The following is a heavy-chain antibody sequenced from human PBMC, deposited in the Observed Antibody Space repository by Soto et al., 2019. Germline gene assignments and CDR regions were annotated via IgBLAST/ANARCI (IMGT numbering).Heavy chain of an antibody. Sequence: SETLSLTCTVSGGSISSSSYYWGWIRQPPGKGLEWIGSIYYSGSTYYNPSLKSRVTISVDTSKNQFSLKLSSVTAADTAVYYCARPTSYYYDSSGSLRNWFDPWGQGTLVTVSS. D-gene: IGHD3-22*01. CDR1: GGSISSSSYY. V-gene: IGHV4-39*01. CDR2: IYYSGST. J-gene: IGHJ5*02. CDR3: ARPTSYYYDSSGSLRNWFDP.